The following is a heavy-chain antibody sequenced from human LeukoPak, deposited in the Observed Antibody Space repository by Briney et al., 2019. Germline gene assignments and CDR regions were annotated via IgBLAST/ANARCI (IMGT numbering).Heavy chain of an antibody. J-gene: IGHJ4*02. Sequence: PGESLKISCKGSGYSFTSYWIGWVRQMPGKGLEWMGIIYPGDSDTRYSPSFQGQVTISADKSISTAYLQWNSLKASDTAIYYCVRHLSDITSCPNYWGPGTLITVAS. CDR1: GYSFTSYW. CDR2: IYPGDSDT. D-gene: IGHD2-2*01. CDR3: VRHLSDITSCPNY. V-gene: IGHV5-51*01.